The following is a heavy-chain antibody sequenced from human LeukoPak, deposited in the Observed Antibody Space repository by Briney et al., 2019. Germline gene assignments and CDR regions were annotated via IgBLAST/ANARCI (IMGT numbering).Heavy chain of an antibody. V-gene: IGHV3-23*01. Sequence: PGGSLRLSCAASGSTFSRYAMSWVRQAPGKGLEWLSAISESDGSTYYADSVKGRFTISRDNSKNTLYLQMNSLRAEDTAVYYCAKLPGGYYRVGYFQHWGQGTLVTVSS. CDR1: GSTFSRYA. D-gene: IGHD3-22*01. CDR3: AKLPGGYYRVGYFQH. J-gene: IGHJ1*01. CDR2: ISESDGST.